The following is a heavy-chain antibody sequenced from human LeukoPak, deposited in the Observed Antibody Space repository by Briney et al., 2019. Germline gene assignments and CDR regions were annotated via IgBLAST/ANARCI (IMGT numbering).Heavy chain of an antibody. D-gene: IGHD3-10*01. Sequence: GESLKISCKGSGYSFTTCWIAWVRQMPGKGLEWMGVIYPGDSDTRYSPSFQGQVTISADKSISTAYLQWSSLKASDTAMYYCAVLTDGAFDYWGQGTLVTVSS. CDR3: AVLTDGAFDY. V-gene: IGHV5-51*01. CDR2: IYPGDSDT. J-gene: IGHJ4*02. CDR1: GYSFTTCW.